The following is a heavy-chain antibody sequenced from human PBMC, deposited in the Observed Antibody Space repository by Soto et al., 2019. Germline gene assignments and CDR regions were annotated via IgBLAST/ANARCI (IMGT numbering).Heavy chain of an antibody. CDR2: ISAYNGNT. CDR3: ARDGSNWNYRNWFEP. Sequence: GASVKVSCKASGYTFTSYGISWVRQAPGQGLEWMGWISAYNGNTNYAQKLQGRVTMTTDTSTSTAYMELRSLRSDDTAVYYCARDGSNWNYRNWFEPWGQGTLVTVSS. CDR1: GYTFTSYG. V-gene: IGHV1-18*01. J-gene: IGHJ5*02. D-gene: IGHD1-7*01.